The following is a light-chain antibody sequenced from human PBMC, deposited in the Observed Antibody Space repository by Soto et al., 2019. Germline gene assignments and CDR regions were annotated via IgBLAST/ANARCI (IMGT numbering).Light chain of an antibody. CDR1: SSDVGAYDY. CDR3: SSYTSTNTGV. J-gene: IGLJ2*01. V-gene: IGLV2-14*03. Sequence: QPVLTQPASVSGSPGQSITISCTGTSSDVGAYDYVSWYQQHPGKAPKLMIYDVSNRPSGVSNRFSGSKSANTASLTISGLQADDEADYYCSSYTSTNTGVFGGGTKLTVL. CDR2: DVS.